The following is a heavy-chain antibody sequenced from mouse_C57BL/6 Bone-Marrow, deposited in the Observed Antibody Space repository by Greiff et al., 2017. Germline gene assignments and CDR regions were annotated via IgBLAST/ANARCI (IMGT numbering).Heavy chain of an antibody. CDR2: IYPRSGNT. J-gene: IGHJ2*01. V-gene: IGHV1-81*01. Sequence: QVQLQQSGAELARPGASVKLSCKASGYTFTSYGISWVKQRTGQGLEWIGEIYPRSGNTYYNEKFKGKATLTADKSSSTAYMELRSLTSEDSAVYFCARWTTVAATDYFDYWGQGTTLTVSS. CDR1: GYTFTSYG. D-gene: IGHD1-1*01. CDR3: ARWTTVAATDYFDY.